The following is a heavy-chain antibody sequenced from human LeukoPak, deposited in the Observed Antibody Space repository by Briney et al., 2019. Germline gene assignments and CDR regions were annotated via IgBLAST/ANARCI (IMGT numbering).Heavy chain of an antibody. D-gene: IGHD5/OR15-5a*01. V-gene: IGHV4-34*01. CDR1: GGSFSGYY. Sequence: PSEALSLPCAVYGGSFSGYYWSWIRQPPGRGLEWIGEINHRRSTNNNPSHMSRVTISVDTSKDQFSLKLNPVTAADTAVYYGAREFPGLSAYYCYMDVWGKGTTVTVSS. CDR3: AREFPGLSAYYCYMDV. CDR2: INHRRST. J-gene: IGHJ6*03.